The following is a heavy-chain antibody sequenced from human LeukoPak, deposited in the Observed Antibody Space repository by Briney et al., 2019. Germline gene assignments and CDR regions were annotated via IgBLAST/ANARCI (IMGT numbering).Heavy chain of an antibody. Sequence: EASVKVSCKASGYTFTSYGISWVRQAPGQGLEWMGWISAYNGNTNYAQKLQGRVTMTTDTSTSTAYMELRSLRSDDTAVYYCARAPTWTGYYYYMDVWGKGTTVTVSS. D-gene: IGHD3-16*01. J-gene: IGHJ6*03. CDR1: GYTFTSYG. V-gene: IGHV1-18*01. CDR3: ARAPTWTGYYYYMDV. CDR2: ISAYNGNT.